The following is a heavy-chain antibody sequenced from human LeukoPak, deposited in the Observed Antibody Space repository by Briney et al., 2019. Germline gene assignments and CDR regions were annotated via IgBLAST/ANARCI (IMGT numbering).Heavy chain of an antibody. D-gene: IGHD6-19*01. CDR2: ISGSGGSA. Sequence: GGSLRLSCAASGFTFSSYAMSWVRQAPGKGLEWVSAISGSGGSAYYADSVKGRFTISRDNSKNTLYLQMNSLRAEDTAVYYCAKDLSSGWYAEYFQHWGQGTLVTVSS. J-gene: IGHJ1*01. CDR1: GFTFSSYA. V-gene: IGHV3-23*01. CDR3: AKDLSSGWYAEYFQH.